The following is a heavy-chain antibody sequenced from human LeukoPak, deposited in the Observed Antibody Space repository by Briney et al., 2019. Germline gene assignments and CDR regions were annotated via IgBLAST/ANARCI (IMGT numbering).Heavy chain of an antibody. J-gene: IGHJ4*02. CDR2: IYYSGST. V-gene: IGHV4-30-4*01. Sequence: SETLSLTCTVSGGSISSGDYYWSWIRQPPGKGLEWIGYIYYSGSTYYNPSLKSRVTMSVDTSKNQFSLKLSSVTAADTAVYYCARFVNGLLDYWGQGTLVTVSS. CDR3: ARFVNGLLDY. D-gene: IGHD2-8*01. CDR1: GGSISSGDYY.